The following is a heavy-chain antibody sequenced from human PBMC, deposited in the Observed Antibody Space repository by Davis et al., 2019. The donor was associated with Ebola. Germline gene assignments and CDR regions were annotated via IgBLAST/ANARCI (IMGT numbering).Heavy chain of an antibody. Sequence: SLKISCAASGFTFDDYAMHWVRQAPGKGLEWVSGISWNSGSIGYADSVKGRFTISRDNAKNSLYLQMNSLRAEDTALYYCAKDGAGDIVVVPAAIPILYYGMDVWGQGTTVTVSS. CDR3: AKDGAGDIVVVPAAIPILYYGMDV. D-gene: IGHD2-2*02. CDR2: ISWNSGSI. V-gene: IGHV3-9*01. J-gene: IGHJ6*02. CDR1: GFTFDDYA.